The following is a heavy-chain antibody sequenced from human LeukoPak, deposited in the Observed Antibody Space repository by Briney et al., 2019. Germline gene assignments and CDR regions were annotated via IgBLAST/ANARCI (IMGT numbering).Heavy chain of an antibody. D-gene: IGHD6-13*01. CDR2: ITGTGDTT. Sequence: GGSLRLSCAASGFTFNNYAMNWVRQTPGKGLEWVSVITGTGDTTYYTDSVKGRFTISRDNSKNTLFLQMNSLRAEDTAVYYCAKDRAQQLVLDFWGQGTLVTVSS. J-gene: IGHJ4*02. CDR3: AKDRAQQLVLDF. V-gene: IGHV3-23*01. CDR1: GFTFNNYA.